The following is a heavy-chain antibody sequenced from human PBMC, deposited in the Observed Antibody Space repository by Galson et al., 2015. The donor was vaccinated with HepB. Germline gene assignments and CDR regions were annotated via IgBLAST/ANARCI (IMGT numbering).Heavy chain of an antibody. Sequence: SLRLSCAASEFILSMYWMNWVRQAPGKGLEWVANIKEDGSEKNYVDSVKGRFTISRDNAKNSLYLQMNSLRAEDTAIYYCARVKRGEGYSFYSYGMDVWGQGTTVTVSS. D-gene: IGHD3-10*01. CDR2: IKEDGSEK. J-gene: IGHJ6*02. CDR1: EFILSMYW. V-gene: IGHV3-7*05. CDR3: ARVKRGEGYSFYSYGMDV.